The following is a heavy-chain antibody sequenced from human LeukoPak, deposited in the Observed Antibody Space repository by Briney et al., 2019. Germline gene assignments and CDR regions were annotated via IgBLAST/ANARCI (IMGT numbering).Heavy chain of an antibody. D-gene: IGHD3-10*01. J-gene: IGHJ6*03. CDR3: ARVFDSGSQAYFYYMDV. V-gene: IGHV4-61*05. Sequence: SETLSLTCTVSGGSISSSSYYWGWIRQPPGKGLEWIGYIYSSGSTNYNPSLKSRVTMSVDTSKNQFSLKVSSVTAADTAVYYCARVFDSGSQAYFYYMDVWGKGTTVTIFS. CDR2: IYSSGST. CDR1: GGSISSSSYY.